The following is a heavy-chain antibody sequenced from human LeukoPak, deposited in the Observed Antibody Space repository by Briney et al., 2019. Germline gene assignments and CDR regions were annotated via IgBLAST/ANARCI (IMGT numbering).Heavy chain of an antibody. Sequence: SGGSLRLSCAASGFTFSGSAMHWVRQASGKGLEWVGRIRSKANSYATAYAASVKGRFTISRPDSKSIAYLQMNSLKTEDTAVYYCSRGGKYVVLAAAIPVYYMDVWGKGTTVTVSS. D-gene: IGHD2-2*02. CDR1: GFTFSGSA. CDR3: SRGGKYVVLAAAIPVYYMDV. J-gene: IGHJ6*03. V-gene: IGHV3-73*01. CDR2: IRSKANSYAT.